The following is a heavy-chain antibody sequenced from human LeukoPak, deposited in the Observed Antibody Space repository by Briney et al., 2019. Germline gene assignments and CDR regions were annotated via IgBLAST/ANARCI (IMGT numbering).Heavy chain of an antibody. CDR2: IYYSGST. J-gene: IGHJ4*02. Sequence: SETLSLTCTVSGGSISSYYWSWIRQPPGKGXXXXGYIYYSGSTNYNPSLKSRVTISVDTSKNQFSLKLSSVTAADTAVYYCARRRGIAVAGFDYWGQGTLVTVSS. V-gene: IGHV4-59*01. CDR1: GGSISSYY. CDR3: ARRRGIAVAGFDY. D-gene: IGHD6-19*01.